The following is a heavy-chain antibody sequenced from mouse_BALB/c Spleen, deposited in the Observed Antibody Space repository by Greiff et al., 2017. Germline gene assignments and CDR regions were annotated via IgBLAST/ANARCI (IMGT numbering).Heavy chain of an antibody. Sequence: EVQGVESGGGLVQPGGSRKLSCAASGFTFSSFGMHWVRQAPEKGLEWVAYISSGSSTIYYADTVKGRFTISRDNPKNTLFLQMTSLRSEDTAMYYCARPDYYGSSYGFAYWGQGTLVTVSA. CDR2: ISSGSSTI. CDR3: ARPDYYGSSYGFAY. J-gene: IGHJ3*01. D-gene: IGHD1-1*01. CDR1: GFTFSSFG. V-gene: IGHV5-17*02.